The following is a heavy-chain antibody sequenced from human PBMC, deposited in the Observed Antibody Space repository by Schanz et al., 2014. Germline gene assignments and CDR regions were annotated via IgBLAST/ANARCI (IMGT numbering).Heavy chain of an antibody. Sequence: QVQLVQSGAEVKKPGSSVKVSFKASGGTFSSYSISWVRQAPGQGLEWMGIIHSTGGTTSHAQKFQGRVSITADTSTNTAYMELSSLTSEDTAVHYCARGRGFYDYWGQGTLVTVSS. CDR3: ARGRGFYDY. D-gene: IGHD3-10*01. CDR2: IHSTGGTT. CDR1: GGTFSSYS. J-gene: IGHJ4*02. V-gene: IGHV1-69*08.